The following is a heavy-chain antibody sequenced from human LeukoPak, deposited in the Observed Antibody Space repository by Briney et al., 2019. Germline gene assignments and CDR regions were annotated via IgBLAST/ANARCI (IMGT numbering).Heavy chain of an antibody. CDR1: GFTFSNYW. D-gene: IGHD2-2*01. J-gene: IGHJ6*02. Sequence: GSLRLSCAASGFTFSNYWMSWVRQAPGKGLEWVANIKEEGSEKNYVDSVKGRFTISRDNARNSLYLQMNSLRAEDTAVYYCARETCTTTNCYWGMDVWGQGTTVTVSS. CDR2: IKEEGSEK. CDR3: ARETCTTTNCYWGMDV. V-gene: IGHV3-7*01.